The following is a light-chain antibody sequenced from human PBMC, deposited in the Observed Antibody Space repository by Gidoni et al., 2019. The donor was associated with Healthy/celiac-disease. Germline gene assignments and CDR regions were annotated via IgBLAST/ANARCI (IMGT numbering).Light chain of an antibody. CDR3: QSYDSSLSVV. V-gene: IGLV1-40*01. CDR2: CNS. Sequence: QSVLTQPPSVSGAPGQRVTISCTGSSSNIGAGYDVHWYQQLPGTAPKPLIYCNSNRPSGVPDRFSGSKSGTSASLAITGLQAEDEADYYCQSYDSSLSVVFGGGTKLTVL. J-gene: IGLJ2*01. CDR1: SSNIGAGYD.